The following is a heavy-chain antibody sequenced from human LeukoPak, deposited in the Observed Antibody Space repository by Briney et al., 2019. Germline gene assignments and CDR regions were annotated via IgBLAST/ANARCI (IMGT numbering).Heavy chain of an antibody. CDR1: GFTFSTNP. Sequence: GGSLRLSCAASGFTFSTNPMSWVRQAPGKGLEWVSAVSPDNTYYADSVKGRLTISRDDSKNTVYLQMNSPRAEDTARYYCVKEHVDRAFARSFEIWGQGTVVTVSS. D-gene: IGHD3-10*01. J-gene: IGHJ3*02. CDR3: VKEHVDRAFARSFEI. CDR2: VSPDNT. V-gene: IGHV3-23*01.